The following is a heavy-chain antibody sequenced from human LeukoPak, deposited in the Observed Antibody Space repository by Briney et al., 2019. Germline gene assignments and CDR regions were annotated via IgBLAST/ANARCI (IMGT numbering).Heavy chain of an antibody. CDR1: GFTFSDYN. D-gene: IGHD1-26*01. Sequence: PGGSLRLSCAASGFTFSDYNMRWIRQAPGKGLEWVSSISRSGSTKYYADSVKGRFTISRDNAKNSLFLQMNSLRAEDTAVYYCARGNRELGVWGQGTLVTVSS. J-gene: IGHJ4*02. CDR2: ISRSGSTK. CDR3: ARGNRELGV. V-gene: IGHV3-11*04.